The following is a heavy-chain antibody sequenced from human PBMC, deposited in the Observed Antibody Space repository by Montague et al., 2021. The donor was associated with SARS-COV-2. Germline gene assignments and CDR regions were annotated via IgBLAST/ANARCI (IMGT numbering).Heavy chain of an antibody. Sequence: SETLSLTCTVSGGSISSYYWSWIRQPPGKGLEWIGYIYYSGSTNYNPSFKSRVTISVDTSKNQFSLKLSSVTAADTAVYYCARGLEGYSSGWYWDYWGQGTLVTVSS. CDR2: IYYSGST. J-gene: IGHJ4*02. CDR1: GGSISSYY. D-gene: IGHD6-19*01. CDR3: ARGLEGYSSGWYWDY. V-gene: IGHV4-59*08.